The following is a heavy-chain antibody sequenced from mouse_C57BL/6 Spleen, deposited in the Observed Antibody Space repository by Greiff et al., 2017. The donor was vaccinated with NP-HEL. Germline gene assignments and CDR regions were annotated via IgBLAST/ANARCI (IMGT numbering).Heavy chain of an antibody. Sequence: EVMLVESGGGLVKPGGSLKLSCAASGFTFSDYGMHWVRQAPEKGLEWVAYISSGSSTIYYADTGKGRFTISRDNAKNTLFLQMTSLRSEDTAMYYCARGADYYGSSLGGAMDYWGQGTSVTVSS. J-gene: IGHJ4*01. CDR2: ISSGSSTI. CDR3: ARGADYYGSSLGGAMDY. V-gene: IGHV5-17*01. D-gene: IGHD1-1*01. CDR1: GFTFSDYG.